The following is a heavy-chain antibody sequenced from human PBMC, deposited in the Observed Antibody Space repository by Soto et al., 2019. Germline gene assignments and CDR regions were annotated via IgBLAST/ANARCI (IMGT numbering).Heavy chain of an antibody. CDR2: ILHGGST. CDR3: VRPHYESNTFYYYFDY. D-gene: IGHD3-22*01. CDR1: GGSFSGYY. V-gene: IGHV4-34*12. Sequence: LSLTCAVYGGSFSGYYWSRIRQPPGKGLEWIGEILHGGSTNYSPSLKSRVTISVDTSKNQVSLELRSVTAADTAVYYCVRPHYESNTFYYYFDYWGQGTLVTVSS. J-gene: IGHJ4*02.